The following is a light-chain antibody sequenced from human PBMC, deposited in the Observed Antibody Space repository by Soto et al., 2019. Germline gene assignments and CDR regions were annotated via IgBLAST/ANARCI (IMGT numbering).Light chain of an antibody. CDR3: QQYNSYLYT. J-gene: IGKJ2*01. Sequence: EIVLTQSPATLSLSPGERATLSCRASQSVSSQLAWYQQKPGQAPRLLIYDASNRATGVPARFSGSGSGTDFTLTISSLEPEDFATYYCQQYNSYLYTFGQGTKLEIK. CDR1: QSVSSQ. V-gene: IGKV3-11*01. CDR2: DAS.